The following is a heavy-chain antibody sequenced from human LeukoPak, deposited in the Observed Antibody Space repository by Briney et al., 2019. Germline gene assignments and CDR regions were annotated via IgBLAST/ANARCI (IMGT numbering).Heavy chain of an antibody. CDR2: IYYSGGT. V-gene: IGHV4-59*08. CDR3: ARTNYYDSSGYWGVDF. D-gene: IGHD3-22*01. Sequence: SETLSLTCTVSGGSISNYYWSWIRQPPGKGLEWIGYIYYSGGTKYNPSLKSRVTISVDTSKNQFSLKLNSVTAADTAVYYCARTNYYDSSGYWGVDFWGQGTLVTVSS. CDR1: GGSISNYY. J-gene: IGHJ4*02.